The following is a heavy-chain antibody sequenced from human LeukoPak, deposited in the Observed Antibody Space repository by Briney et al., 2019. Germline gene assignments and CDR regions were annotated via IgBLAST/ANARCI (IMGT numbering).Heavy chain of an antibody. CDR3: TSWGDTTAEYFQR. D-gene: IGHD2-21*02. V-gene: IGHV3-7*01. J-gene: IGHJ1*01. Sequence: GGSLRLSCVVSGFTFNRCWMNWVRQAPGKGLEWVAHVNPDGRDTYYVDSVKGRFTISRDNAQNSMYLQMNSLRVEDTAVYYCTSWGDTTAEYFQRWGQGTLVTVSS. CDR1: GFTFNRCW. CDR2: VNPDGRDT.